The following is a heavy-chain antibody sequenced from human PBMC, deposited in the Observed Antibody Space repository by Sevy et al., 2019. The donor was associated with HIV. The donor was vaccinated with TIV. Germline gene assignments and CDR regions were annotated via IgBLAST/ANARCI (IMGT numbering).Heavy chain of an antibody. Sequence: GGSLRLSCAASGVTFSDSAIHWVRQASGKGLEWVERIRNGPNNYATADGASVKGRFSISRDDSENTAYLQMNSLKTEDTAVYYCARGRVGYYVTLDLWGRGTLVTVSS. D-gene: IGHD3-10*02. J-gene: IGHJ2*01. CDR2: IRNGPNNYAT. V-gene: IGHV3-73*01. CDR1: GVTFSDSA. CDR3: ARGRVGYYVTLDL.